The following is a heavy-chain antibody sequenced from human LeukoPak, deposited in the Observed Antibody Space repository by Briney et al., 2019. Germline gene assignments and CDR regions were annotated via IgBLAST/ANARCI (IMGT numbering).Heavy chain of an antibody. D-gene: IGHD2-15*01. CDR1: GGSFSGYY. CDR3: ARGGYCSGGSCYSGKHDY. Sequence: SETLSLTCAVYGGSFSGYYWSWIRQPPGKGLEWIGEINHSGSTNYNPSLKSRVTISVDTSKNQFSLKLSSVTAADTAVYYCARGGYCSGGSCYSGKHDYRGQGTLVTVSS. J-gene: IGHJ4*02. CDR2: INHSGST. V-gene: IGHV4-34*01.